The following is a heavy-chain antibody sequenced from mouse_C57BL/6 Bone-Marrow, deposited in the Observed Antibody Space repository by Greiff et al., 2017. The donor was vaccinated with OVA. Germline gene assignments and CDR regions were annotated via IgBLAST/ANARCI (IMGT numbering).Heavy chain of an antibody. J-gene: IGHJ1*03. Sequence: EVQLQQSGPELVKPGASVKISCKASGYSFTGYYMNWVKQSPEKSLEWIGEINPSTGGTTYNQKFKAKATLTVDKSSSTAYMQLKSLTSEDSAVYYCARHHYGSSYGWYFDVWGTGTTVTVSS. CDR1: GYSFTGYY. V-gene: IGHV1-42*01. CDR3: ARHHYGSSYGWYFDV. D-gene: IGHD1-1*01. CDR2: INPSTGGT.